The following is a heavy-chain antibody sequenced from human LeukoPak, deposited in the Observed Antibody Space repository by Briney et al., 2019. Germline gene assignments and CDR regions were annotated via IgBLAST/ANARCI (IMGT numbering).Heavy chain of an antibody. CDR1: GGSFSGYY. Sequence: SETLSLTCAVYGGSFSGYYWSWIRQPPGKGLEWIGEINHSGSTNYNPSLKSRVTISVDTSKNQFSLKLSSVTAADTAVYYCAREVTIQTPWFDYWGQGTLVTVSS. J-gene: IGHJ4*02. CDR3: AREVTIQTPWFDY. CDR2: INHSGST. D-gene: IGHD3-3*01. V-gene: IGHV4-34*01.